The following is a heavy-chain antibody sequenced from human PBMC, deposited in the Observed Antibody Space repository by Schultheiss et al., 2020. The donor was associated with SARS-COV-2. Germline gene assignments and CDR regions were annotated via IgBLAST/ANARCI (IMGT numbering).Heavy chain of an antibody. CDR1: GYSFASYW. V-gene: IGHV5-51*01. D-gene: IGHD5-18*01. J-gene: IGHJ3*02. CDR2: IFPGDSDT. CDR3: ARRGYRVGDAFDI. Sequence: GESLKISCKGSGYSFASYWIAWVRQMPGKGLEWMGIIFPGDSDTRYSPSFQGQVTISADKSISTAYLQWSSLKASDTAMYYCARRGYRVGDAFDIWGQGTMVTVSS.